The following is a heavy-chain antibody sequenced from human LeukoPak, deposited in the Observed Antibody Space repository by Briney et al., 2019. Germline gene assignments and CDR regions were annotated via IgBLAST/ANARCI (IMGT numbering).Heavy chain of an antibody. CDR3: ARVGYDSIGYYFDS. CDR1: GFTFSSYA. J-gene: IGHJ4*02. V-gene: IGHV3-30-3*01. CDR2: ISYDGSNK. Sequence: GGSLRLSCAASGFTFSSYAMHWVRQAPGKGLEWVAVISYDGSNKYYADSVKGRFTISRDNSKNTLYLQMNSLRAEDTAVYYCARVGYDSIGYYFDSWGQGTLVTVSS. D-gene: IGHD3-22*01.